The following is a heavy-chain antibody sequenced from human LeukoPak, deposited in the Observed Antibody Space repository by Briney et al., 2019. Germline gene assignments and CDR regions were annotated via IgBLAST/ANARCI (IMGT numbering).Heavy chain of an antibody. V-gene: IGHV1-2*02. CDR1: GGTFSNYA. Sequence: ASVKVSCKASGGTFSNYAINWVRQAPGQGLEWMGWINPKSGGTNYAQNFQGRVTMTRNTSISTAYMELSRLRSDDTAVYYCAKDLQWELPRGDALDIWGQGTMVTVSS. D-gene: IGHD1-26*01. J-gene: IGHJ3*02. CDR2: INPKSGGT. CDR3: AKDLQWELPRGDALDI.